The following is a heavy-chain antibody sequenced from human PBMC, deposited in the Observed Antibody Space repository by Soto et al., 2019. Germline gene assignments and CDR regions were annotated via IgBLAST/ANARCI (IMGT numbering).Heavy chain of an antibody. J-gene: IGHJ6*02. CDR1: GGSLSSGGYY. Sequence: SETLSLTCTVSGGSLSSGGYYWSWIRQHPGKGLEWIGYIYYSGSTYYNPSLKSRVTISVDTSKNQFSLKLSSVTAADTAVYYCERDGITKVMDGMDVWGQGTTVTVSS. CDR3: ERDGITKVMDGMDV. CDR2: IYYSGST. D-gene: IGHD3-10*01. V-gene: IGHV4-31*03.